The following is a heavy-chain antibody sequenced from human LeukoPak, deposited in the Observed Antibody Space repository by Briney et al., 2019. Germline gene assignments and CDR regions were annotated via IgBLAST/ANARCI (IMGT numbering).Heavy chain of an antibody. J-gene: IGHJ5*02. D-gene: IGHD6-13*01. CDR1: GYTFTGYY. Sequence: ASVKVSCKASGYTFTGYYMHWVRQAPGQGLEWMGWINTNTGNPTYAQGFTGRFVFSLDTSVSTAYLQISSLKAEDTAVYYCARVKAAAGTSRAWFDPWGQGTLVTVSS. V-gene: IGHV7-4-1*02. CDR3: ARVKAAAGTSRAWFDP. CDR2: INTNTGNP.